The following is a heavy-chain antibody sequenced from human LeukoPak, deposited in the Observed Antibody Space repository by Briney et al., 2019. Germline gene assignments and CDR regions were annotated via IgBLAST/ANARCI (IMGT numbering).Heavy chain of an antibody. CDR3: ARDYYDSSQNWFDP. CDR2: IRYDGSNK. V-gene: IGHV3-30*02. J-gene: IGHJ5*02. D-gene: IGHD3-22*01. Sequence: GGSLRLSCAASGFTFSSYGMHWVRQAPGKGLEWVAFIRYDGSNKYYADSVKGRFTISRDNSKNTLYLQMNSLRAEDTAVYYCARDYYDSSQNWFDPWGQGTLVTVSS. CDR1: GFTFSSYG.